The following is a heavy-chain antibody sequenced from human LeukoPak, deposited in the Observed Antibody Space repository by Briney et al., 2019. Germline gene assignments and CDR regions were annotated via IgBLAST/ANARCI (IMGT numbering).Heavy chain of an antibody. CDR1: GGSISSSSYY. V-gene: IGHV4-39*07. J-gene: IGHJ4*02. D-gene: IGHD6-13*01. CDR2: IYYSGST. CDR3: ARAPPLYSSSWYVN. Sequence: SETLSLTCTVSGGSISSSSYYWGWIRQPPGKGLEWIGSIYYSGSTYYNPSLKSRVTISVDTSKNQFSLKLSSVTAADTAVYYCARAPPLYSSSWYVNWGQGTLVTVSS.